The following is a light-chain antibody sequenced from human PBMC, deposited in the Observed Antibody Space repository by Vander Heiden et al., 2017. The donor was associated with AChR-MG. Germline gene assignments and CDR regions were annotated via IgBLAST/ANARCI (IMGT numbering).Light chain of an antibody. CDR2: DVS. CDR1: SGDVGGYDY. Sequence: QSALPQPASVSGSPGPSITLSCTGTSGDVGGYDYVSWYQQHPTHAHTLLIYDVSARPAAVPYRFSVSKSANTPSLTIATRQAEDEAYYYSISYTSTILLFGGGTKLTVL. V-gene: IGLV2-14*03. J-gene: IGLJ2*01. CDR3: ISYTSTILL.